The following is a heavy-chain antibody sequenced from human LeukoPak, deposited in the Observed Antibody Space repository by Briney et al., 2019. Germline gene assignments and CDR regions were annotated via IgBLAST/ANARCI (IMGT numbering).Heavy chain of an antibody. D-gene: IGHD3-10*01. CDR3: AIYGSGSYSIDY. Sequence: PSETLSLTCAVYGGSFSGYYWSWIRQPPGKGLEWIGEINHSGSTNYNPSLKSRVTISVDTSKNRFSLKLSSVTAADTAVYYCAIYGSGSYSIDYWGQGTLVTVSS. CDR2: INHSGST. CDR1: GGSFSGYY. J-gene: IGHJ4*02. V-gene: IGHV4-34*01.